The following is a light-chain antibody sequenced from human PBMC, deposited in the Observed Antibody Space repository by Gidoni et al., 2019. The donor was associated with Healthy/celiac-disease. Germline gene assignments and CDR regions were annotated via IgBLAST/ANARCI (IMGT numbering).Light chain of an antibody. V-gene: IGKV2-28*01. CDR1: QSPLHSNGYNY. J-gene: IGKJ1*01. CDR2: LGS. Sequence: DLVMTQSPLYLPVTPGEPASIACMPSQSPLHSNGYNYLDWYLQKPGQSPQLLIYLGSNRASGVPDRFSGSGSGTDFTLKISRVEAEDVAVYYCRQALKTPQTFGQGTKVEIK. CDR3: RQALKTPQT.